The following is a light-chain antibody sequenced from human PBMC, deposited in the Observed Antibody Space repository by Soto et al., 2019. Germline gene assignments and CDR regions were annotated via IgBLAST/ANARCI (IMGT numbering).Light chain of an antibody. CDR2: EVS. J-gene: IGLJ3*02. Sequence: QSALTQPPSASGSPGQSVTISCTGTSSDVGGYNYVSWYQQHPGEAPKLMIYEVSKRPSGVPDRFSGSKSGNTASLTVSRLQAEDEADYYCSSYAGSNNLVFGGGTKLTVL. CDR3: SSYAGSNNLV. CDR1: SSDVGGYNY. V-gene: IGLV2-8*01.